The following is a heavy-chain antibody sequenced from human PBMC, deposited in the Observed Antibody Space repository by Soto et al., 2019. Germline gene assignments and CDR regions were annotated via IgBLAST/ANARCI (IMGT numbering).Heavy chain of an antibody. D-gene: IGHD6-6*01. CDR2: INHSGST. CDR3: ARVGSSSLFVYYFDY. Sequence: SETLSLTCAVYGGSFSGYYWSWIRQPPGKGLEWIGEINHSGSTNYNPSLKSRVTISVDTSKNQFSLKLSSVTAADTAVYCCARVGSSSLFVYYFDYWGQGTLVTVSS. J-gene: IGHJ4*02. V-gene: IGHV4-34*01. CDR1: GGSFSGYY.